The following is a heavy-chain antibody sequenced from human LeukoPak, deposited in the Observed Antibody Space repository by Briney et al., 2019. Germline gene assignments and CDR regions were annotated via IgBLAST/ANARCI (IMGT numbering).Heavy chain of an antibody. Sequence: GGSLRLSCAASGFTFSSYAMHWVRQAPGKGLEWVAVISYDGSNNYYADSVKGRFTISRDNSKNTLYLQMNSLRAEDTAVYYCAREGGYSYGHFDYWGQGTLVTVSS. J-gene: IGHJ4*02. CDR3: AREGGYSYGHFDY. CDR1: GFTFSSYA. D-gene: IGHD5-18*01. CDR2: ISYDGSNN. V-gene: IGHV3-30-3*01.